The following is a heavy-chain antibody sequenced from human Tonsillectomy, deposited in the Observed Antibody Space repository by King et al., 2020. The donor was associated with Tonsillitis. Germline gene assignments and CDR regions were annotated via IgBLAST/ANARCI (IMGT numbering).Heavy chain of an antibody. D-gene: IGHD5-18*01. CDR1: GGSISSHY. CDR3: ARRVDTAMYLYYMDV. V-gene: IGHV4-59*11. J-gene: IGHJ6*03. CDR2: ISYSGST. Sequence: QLQESGPGLVKPSETLSLTCSVSGGSISSHYWSWIRQPPGKGLEWIGYISYSGSTNYNPSLKSRVTISVDTSKNQFSLKLSSVTAADTAVYYCARRVDTAMYLYYMDVWGKGTTVTVSS.